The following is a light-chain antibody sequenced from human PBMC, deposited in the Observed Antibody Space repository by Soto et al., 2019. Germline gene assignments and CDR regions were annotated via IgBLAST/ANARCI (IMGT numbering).Light chain of an antibody. J-gene: IGKJ5*01. V-gene: IGKV3-20*01. CDR2: DAS. Sequence: EIVLTQSPGTLSLSPGERATLSCRASQSVSSYLAWYQQKPGQAPRLLIYDASNRATGIPARFSGSGSGTDFTLTISRLEPEDFAVFYCQHHDSLPITFGQGTRLEIK. CDR3: QHHDSLPIT. CDR1: QSVSSY.